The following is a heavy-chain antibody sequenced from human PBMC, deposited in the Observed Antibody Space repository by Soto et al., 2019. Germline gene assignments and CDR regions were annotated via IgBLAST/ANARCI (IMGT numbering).Heavy chain of an antibody. Sequence: QVQLQQWGAGLLKPSETLSLTCAVYGGSFSGYYWSWIRQPPGKGLEWIGVINHSGSTNYNPSLKSRVTISVDTSKNQFSLKLSSVTAADTAVYYCARGPRCTNGVCYYYYYYGMDVWGQGTTVTVSS. CDR1: GGSFSGYY. J-gene: IGHJ6*02. CDR2: INHSGST. V-gene: IGHV4-34*01. D-gene: IGHD2-8*01. CDR3: ARGPRCTNGVCYYYYYYGMDV.